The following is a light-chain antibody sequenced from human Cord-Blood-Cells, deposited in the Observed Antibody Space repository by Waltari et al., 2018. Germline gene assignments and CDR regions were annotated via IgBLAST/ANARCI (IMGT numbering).Light chain of an antibody. CDR1: NIGSTR. Sequence: SYVLTQPPSVSVAPGKTARITCGGNNIGSTRVHWYQQKPGQAPVLVVYDDSDRPSGIPERFSGSNSGNTATLTISRVEAGDEADYYCQVWDSSSDHYVVFGGGTKLTVL. CDR2: DDS. CDR3: QVWDSSSDHYVV. V-gene: IGLV3-21*03. J-gene: IGLJ2*01.